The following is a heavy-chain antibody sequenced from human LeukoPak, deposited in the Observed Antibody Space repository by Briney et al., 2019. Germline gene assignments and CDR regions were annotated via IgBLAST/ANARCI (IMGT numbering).Heavy chain of an antibody. D-gene: IGHD6-19*01. J-gene: IGHJ4*02. Sequence: GASVKVSCKASGYTFTSRGISWVRQAPGQGLERMGWINCHSGNTNYAQKLQGRLTMTTDTSTSTAYMELRSLRSDDTAVYYCARDEVSGGWYNHWGQGTLVTVSS. CDR1: GYTFTSRG. CDR3: ARDEVSGGWYNH. V-gene: IGHV1-18*04. CDR2: INCHSGNT.